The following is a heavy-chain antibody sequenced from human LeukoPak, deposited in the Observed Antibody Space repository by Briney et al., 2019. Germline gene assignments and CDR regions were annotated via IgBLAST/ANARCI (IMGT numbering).Heavy chain of an antibody. CDR1: GGSISSSSYY. Sequence: SETLSLTCTVSGGSISSSSYYWGWIRQPPGKGLEWIGSIYYSGSTYYNPSLKSRVTISVDTSKNQFSLKLSSVTAADTAVYYCARRDYQGGLDYWGQEPWSPSPQ. CDR3: ARRDYQGGLDY. D-gene: IGHD3-16*01. J-gene: IGHJ4*01. V-gene: IGHV4-39*01. CDR2: IYYSGST.